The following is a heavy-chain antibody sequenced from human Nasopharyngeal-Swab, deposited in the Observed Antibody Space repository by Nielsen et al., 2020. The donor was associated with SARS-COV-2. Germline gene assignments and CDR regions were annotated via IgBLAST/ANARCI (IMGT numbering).Heavy chain of an antibody. J-gene: IGHJ4*02. Sequence: GESLKISCAASGFSFSGVWMSWVRQAPGKGLEWVANINRDGSEKYHVDSVKGRFTISRDNAQNSLYLQMNSLRAEDTAVYYCARGTTYFDYWGQGTLVTVSS. V-gene: IGHV3-7*04. CDR2: INRDGSEK. D-gene: IGHD1-1*01. CDR3: ARGTTYFDY. CDR1: GFSFSGVW.